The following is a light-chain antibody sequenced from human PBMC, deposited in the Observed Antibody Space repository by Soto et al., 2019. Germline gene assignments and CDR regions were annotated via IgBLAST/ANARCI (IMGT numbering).Light chain of an antibody. CDR2: AAS. V-gene: IGKV1-17*01. J-gene: IGKJ1*01. CDR3: LQHNSYPPT. CDR1: QDISNY. Sequence: DIQMTQSPSSLSASVGDRVTMTCRASQDISNYLVWYQQQPGKAPKLLIYAASSLQSGVPSRFSGSGSGTEFTLTISSLQPEDFATYYCLQHNSYPPTFGQGTKVDIK.